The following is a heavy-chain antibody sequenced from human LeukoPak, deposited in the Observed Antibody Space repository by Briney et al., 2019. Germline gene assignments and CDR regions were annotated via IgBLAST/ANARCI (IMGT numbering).Heavy chain of an antibody. CDR3: AGYGVARFLEWLTAFDY. V-gene: IGHV3-48*01. Sequence: GGSLRLSCAASGFTFSSYSMNWVRQAPGKGLEWVSYISSSSSTIYYADSVKGRFTISRDNAKNSLYLQMNSLRAEDTAVYYCAGYGVARFLEWLTAFDYWGQGTLVTVSS. D-gene: IGHD3-3*01. CDR1: GFTFSSYS. CDR2: ISSSSSTI. J-gene: IGHJ4*02.